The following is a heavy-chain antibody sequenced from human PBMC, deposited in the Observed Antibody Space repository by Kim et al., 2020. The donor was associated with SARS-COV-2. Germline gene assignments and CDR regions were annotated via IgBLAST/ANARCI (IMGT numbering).Heavy chain of an antibody. J-gene: IGHJ5*02. CDR2: INAGNGNT. D-gene: IGHD2-2*01. Sequence: ASVKVSCKASGYTSTSYAMHWVRQAPGQRLEWMGWINAGNGNTKYSQKFQGRVTITRDTSASTAYMELSSLRSEDTAVYYCARGSLIVVVPAAIHNWFDPWGQGTLVTVSS. V-gene: IGHV1-3*01. CDR3: ARGSLIVVVPAAIHNWFDP. CDR1: GYTSTSYA.